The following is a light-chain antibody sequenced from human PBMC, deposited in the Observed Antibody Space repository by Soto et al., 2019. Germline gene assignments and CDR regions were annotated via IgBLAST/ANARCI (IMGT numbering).Light chain of an antibody. V-gene: IGLV1-44*01. Sequence: QAVVTQPPSASGTPGQRVTISCSGSSSNIGSHTVNWYQQLPGTAPRLLIYSNTQRPSGVPDRFSGSKSGTSASLAISGLRSEYEADYYCAAWDDSLNGVVFGGGTKLTVL. J-gene: IGLJ2*01. CDR1: SSNIGSHT. CDR2: SNT. CDR3: AAWDDSLNGVV.